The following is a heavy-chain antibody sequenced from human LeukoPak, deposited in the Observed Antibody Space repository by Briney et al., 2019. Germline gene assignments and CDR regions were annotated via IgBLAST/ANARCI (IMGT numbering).Heavy chain of an antibody. CDR3: AREGRITMVRGVTYYYYYYMDV. Sequence: SETLSLTCTVSGGSISSYYWSWIRQPPGKGLEWIGYIYFSGSTNYNPSLKSRVTISVDTSKNQFSLKLSSVTAADTAVYYCAREGRITMVRGVTYYYYYYMDVWGKGTTVTVSS. J-gene: IGHJ6*03. V-gene: IGHV4-59*12. CDR2: IYFSGST. D-gene: IGHD3-10*01. CDR1: GGSISSYY.